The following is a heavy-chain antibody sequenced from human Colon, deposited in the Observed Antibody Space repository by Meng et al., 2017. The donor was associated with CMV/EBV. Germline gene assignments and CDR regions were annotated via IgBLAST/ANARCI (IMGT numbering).Heavy chain of an antibody. CDR2: ISGSGETS. V-gene: IGHV3-23*01. D-gene: IGHD3-10*01. CDR1: GFMFTNYA. J-gene: IGHJ4*02. CDR3: AAEYQLLNTPYFEY. Sequence: GGSLRLSCAASGFMFTNYAMSWVRQGPGKGLEWISSISGSGETSHYADSVKGRFTISRDNSKNTVYLLLDSLRPEDTAVYYCAAEYQLLNTPYFEYWGPGTPVTVSS.